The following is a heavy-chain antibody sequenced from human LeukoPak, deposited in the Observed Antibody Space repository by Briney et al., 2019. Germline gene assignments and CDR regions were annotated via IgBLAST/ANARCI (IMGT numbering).Heavy chain of an antibody. V-gene: IGHV4-4*07. CDR1: GGSISNYY. Sequence: SETLSLTFSVAGGSISNYYWSSIRQPGGKGLGLIGRIYSSGSTNYNPSLKSRVTMSVDTSNNQFSLKLSSVTAADTAVYYCARGCGDGYNWFDPWGQGTLVTVSS. J-gene: IGHJ5*02. D-gene: IGHD2-2*03. CDR2: IYSSGST. CDR3: ARGCGDGYNWFDP.